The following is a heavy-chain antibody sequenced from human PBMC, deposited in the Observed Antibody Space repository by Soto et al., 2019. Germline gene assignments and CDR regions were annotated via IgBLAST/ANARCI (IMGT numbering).Heavy chain of an antibody. Sequence: PGGSLRLSCAASGSTFTRYSMNWVRQAPGKGLEWVSSISSTTNYIYYADSMKGRFTVSRDKAKNSVYLEMNSLSAEDTALYYCARESEDLTSNFDYWGQGTLVTVSS. CDR1: GSTFTRYS. CDR2: ISSTTNYI. J-gene: IGHJ4*02. CDR3: ARESEDLTSNFDY. V-gene: IGHV3-21*01.